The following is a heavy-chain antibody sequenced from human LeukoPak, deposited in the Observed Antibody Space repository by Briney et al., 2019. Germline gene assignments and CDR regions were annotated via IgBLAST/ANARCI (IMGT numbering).Heavy chain of an antibody. Sequence: GASVKVSCKASGYTFTNSDINWVRQAPGQGLEWMGWMNPNSGKTGYARKFQGRVTFTRNSSISTAYMDLSSLRSEDTAVYYCARGVRFSDFYYYMGVWGQGTTVTVSS. J-gene: IGHJ6*03. CDR1: GYTFTNSD. CDR3: ARGVRFSDFYYYMGV. V-gene: IGHV1-8*03. D-gene: IGHD3-3*01. CDR2: MNPNSGKT.